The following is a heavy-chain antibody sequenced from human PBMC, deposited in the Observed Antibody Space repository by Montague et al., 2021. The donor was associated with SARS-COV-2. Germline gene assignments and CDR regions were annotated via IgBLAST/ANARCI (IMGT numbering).Heavy chain of an antibody. Sequence: SETLSLTCTVSGGSITGYYWSWLRRSPGKGLEWIAYIYDGRAVNYNPSLGSRVTISTDTSKNQLSLKVNSVTAAGTAVYYCVRDHPYGGPRGAYDIWGQGTVVTVSS. CDR3: VRDHPYGGPRGAYDI. J-gene: IGHJ3*02. CDR2: IYDGRAV. V-gene: IGHV4-59*01. CDR1: GGSITGYY. D-gene: IGHD4-23*01.